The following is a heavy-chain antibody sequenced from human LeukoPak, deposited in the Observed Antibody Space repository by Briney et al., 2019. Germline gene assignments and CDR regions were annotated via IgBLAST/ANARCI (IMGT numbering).Heavy chain of an antibody. CDR2: IYYSGST. CDR3: ARGPITISSQYYFDY. J-gene: IGHJ4*02. D-gene: IGHD3-3*01. Sequence: SETLSLTCTVSGGSLSSYYCSWIRQPPGKGLEWIGYIYYSGSTNYNPSLKSRVTISVDTSKNQISLKLSSVTAADTAVYYCARGPITISSQYYFDYWGQGTLVTVSS. V-gene: IGHV4-59*08. CDR1: GGSLSSYY.